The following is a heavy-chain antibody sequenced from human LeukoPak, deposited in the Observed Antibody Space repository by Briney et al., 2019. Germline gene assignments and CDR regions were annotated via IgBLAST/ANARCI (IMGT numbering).Heavy chain of an antibody. Sequence: GGSLRLSCAASGFTFSSYSMNWVRQAPGKGLEWVSYISSSRSIIYYADSVKGRFTISRDNAKNSLYLQMNSLRAEDTAVYYCARELLAVAGRPFDYWGQGTLVTVSS. CDR2: ISSSRSII. CDR1: GFTFSSYS. D-gene: IGHD6-19*01. CDR3: ARELLAVAGRPFDY. J-gene: IGHJ4*02. V-gene: IGHV3-48*04.